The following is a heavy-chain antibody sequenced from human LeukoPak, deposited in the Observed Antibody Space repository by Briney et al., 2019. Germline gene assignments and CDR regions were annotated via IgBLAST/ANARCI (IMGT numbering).Heavy chain of an antibody. CDR3: ASNLWASGWYLDY. V-gene: IGHV4-59*08. D-gene: IGHD6-19*01. J-gene: IGHJ4*02. CDR2: IYHSGST. Sequence: PSETLSLTCTVSGGSISSYYWSWIRQPPGKGLEWIGSIYHSGSTYYSPSLKSRVTISVDTSKNQFSLKLSSVAAADTAVYYCASNLWASGWYLDYWGQGTLVTVSS. CDR1: GGSISSYY.